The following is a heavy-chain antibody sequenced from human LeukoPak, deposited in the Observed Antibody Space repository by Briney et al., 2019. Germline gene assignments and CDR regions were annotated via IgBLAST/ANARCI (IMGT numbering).Heavy chain of an antibody. Sequence: GGSLRLSCAASGFTFRDYSMNWIRQAPGKGLEWVSYISGGCKTLYYADSMKGRFSISRDNAKGSLYLQLNSLRVEDTAVYYCARSTRDGYKIDFWGQGTLVTVSS. D-gene: IGHD5-24*01. CDR3: ARSTRDGYKIDF. CDR1: GFTFRDYS. V-gene: IGHV3-11*01. CDR2: ISGGCKTL. J-gene: IGHJ4*02.